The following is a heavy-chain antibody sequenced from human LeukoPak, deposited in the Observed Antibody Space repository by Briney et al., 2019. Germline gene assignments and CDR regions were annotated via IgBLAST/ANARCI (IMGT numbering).Heavy chain of an antibody. CDR2: ISYDGSNK. CDR1: GFTFSSYA. CDR3: AKGTYYYDSRILDY. Sequence: PGGSLRLSCAASGFTFSSYAMHWVRQAPGKGLEWVAVISYDGSNKYYADSVKGRFTISRDNSKNTLYLQMNSLRAEDTAVYYCAKGTYYYDSRILDYWGQGTLVTVSS. V-gene: IGHV3-30*04. J-gene: IGHJ4*02. D-gene: IGHD3-22*01.